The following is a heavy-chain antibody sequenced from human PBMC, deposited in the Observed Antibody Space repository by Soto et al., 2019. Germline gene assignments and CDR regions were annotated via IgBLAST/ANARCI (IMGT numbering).Heavy chain of an antibody. CDR2: IWYDGSNK. J-gene: IGHJ4*02. CDR1: GFTFSSYG. CDR3: ARDLTVTTSRDFGY. V-gene: IGHV3-33*01. Sequence: PGGSLRLSCAASGFTFSSYGMHWVRQAPGKGLEWVAVIWYDGSNKYYADSVKGRFTISRDNSKNTLYLQMNSLRAEDTAVYYCARDLTVTTSRDFGYWGQGTLVTVSS. D-gene: IGHD4-17*01.